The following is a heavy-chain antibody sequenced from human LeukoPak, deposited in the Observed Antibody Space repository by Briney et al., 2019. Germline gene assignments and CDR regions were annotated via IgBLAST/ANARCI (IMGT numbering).Heavy chain of an antibody. V-gene: IGHV4-38-2*02. CDR1: GYSISSGYY. D-gene: IGHD3-22*01. CDR2: IYHSGST. Sequence: SETLSLTCTVSGYSISSGYYWGWIRQPPGKGLEWIGSIYHSGSTYYNPSLKSRVTISVDTSKNQFSLKLSSVTAADTAVYYCARDSGYPRDWFDPWGQGTLVTVSS. J-gene: IGHJ5*02. CDR3: ARDSGYPRDWFDP.